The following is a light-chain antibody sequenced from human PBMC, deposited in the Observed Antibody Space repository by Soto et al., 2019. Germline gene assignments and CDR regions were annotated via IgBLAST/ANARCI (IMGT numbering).Light chain of an antibody. V-gene: IGLV2-11*01. CDR2: DVT. CDR3: CSYAGSYTRYV. Sequence: QSVLTQPRAVSGSPGQSVTISCTGTGSDVGDYDFVYWYQQYPGEAPRVMIYDVTKRPSGVPDRFSASKSGNTASLTISGLQAEDEADYYCCSYAGSYTRYVFGSGTKLTVL. CDR1: GSDVGDYDF. J-gene: IGLJ1*01.